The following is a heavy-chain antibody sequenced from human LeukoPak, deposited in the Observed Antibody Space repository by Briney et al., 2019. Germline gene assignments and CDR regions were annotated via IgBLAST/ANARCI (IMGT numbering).Heavy chain of an antibody. V-gene: IGHV1-3*01. Sequence: ALVKVSCKASGYTFTSYAMHWVRQAPGQRLEWMGWINAGNGNTKYSQKFQGRVTITRDTSASTAYMELSSLRSEDTAVYYCARGRGSSWYSYYHGMDVWGQGTTVTVSS. D-gene: IGHD6-13*01. J-gene: IGHJ6*02. CDR1: GYTFTSYA. CDR3: ARGRGSSWYSYYHGMDV. CDR2: INAGNGNT.